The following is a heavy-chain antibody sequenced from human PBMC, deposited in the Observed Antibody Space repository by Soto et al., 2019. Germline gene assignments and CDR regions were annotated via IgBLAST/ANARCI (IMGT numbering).Heavy chain of an antibody. Sequence: GESLKISCKGSGYKFTNYWIGWVRQMPGKGLEWMGIIYPGDSDTRYSPSFQGQATISADKSISTAYLQWSSLKASDPAIYYCARNLYFGSGSFYLTFDYWGQGTLVTVSS. CDR1: GYKFTNYW. CDR2: IYPGDSDT. D-gene: IGHD3-10*01. CDR3: ARNLYFGSGSFYLTFDY. J-gene: IGHJ4*02. V-gene: IGHV5-51*01.